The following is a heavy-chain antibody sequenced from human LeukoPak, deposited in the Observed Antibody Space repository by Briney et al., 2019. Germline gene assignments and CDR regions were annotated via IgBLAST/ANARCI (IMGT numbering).Heavy chain of an antibody. CDR3: ARARRPYYDFWSGYSSPHFDY. V-gene: IGHV4-39*07. CDR1: GGSISSSYYY. J-gene: IGHJ4*02. D-gene: IGHD3-3*01. CDR2: IYYSGST. Sequence: PSETLSLTCTVSGGSISSSYYYWGWIRQPPGKGLEWIGSIYYSGSTYYNPSLKSRVTISVDTSKNQFSLELGSVTAADTAVYYCARARRPYYDFWSGYSSPHFDYWGQGTLVTVSS.